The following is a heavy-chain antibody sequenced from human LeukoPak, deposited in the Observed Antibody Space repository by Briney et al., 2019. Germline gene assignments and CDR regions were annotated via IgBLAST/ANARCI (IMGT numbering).Heavy chain of an antibody. CDR1: GGSLGSGDYY. J-gene: IGHJ4*02. CDR2: IYYSGGT. Sequence: PSETLSLTCTVSGGSLGSGDYYWSWIRQPPGKGLEWIGYIYYSGGTYYNPSLKSRVTISVDLSKNQFSLKLSSVTAADTAVYYCARLVVNHTFDYWGQGTLVTVSS. D-gene: IGHD2-15*01. CDR3: ARLVVNHTFDY. V-gene: IGHV4-30-4*01.